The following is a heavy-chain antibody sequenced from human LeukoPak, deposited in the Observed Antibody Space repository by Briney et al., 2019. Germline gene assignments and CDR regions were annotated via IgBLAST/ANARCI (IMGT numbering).Heavy chain of an antibody. J-gene: IGHJ4*02. D-gene: IGHD6-13*01. CDR3: ARDLYSSSWYHEI. CDR1: GGSISSGDYY. Sequence: SETLSLTCTVSGGSISSGDYYWSWIRQPPGKGLEWIGYIYYRGGTYYNPSLKSRVTISVDTSKNQFSLKLSSVTAADTAVYYCARDLYSSSWYHEIWGQGTLVTVSS. V-gene: IGHV4-30-4*08. CDR2: IYYRGGT.